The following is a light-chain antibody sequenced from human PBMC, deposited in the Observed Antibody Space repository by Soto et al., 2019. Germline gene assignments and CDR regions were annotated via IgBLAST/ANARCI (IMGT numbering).Light chain of an antibody. Sequence: SYELTKPLSVSVALGQTARITCGGTNIGSKNVHWYQQKLCQAPVLVIYRDRNRPSGIPERLSGSNSGNTATLTISRAQAGDEAEYYCQVWDSSTARVFGGGTKLTVL. CDR1: NIGSKN. V-gene: IGLV3-9*01. CDR3: QVWDSSTARV. CDR2: RDR. J-gene: IGLJ3*02.